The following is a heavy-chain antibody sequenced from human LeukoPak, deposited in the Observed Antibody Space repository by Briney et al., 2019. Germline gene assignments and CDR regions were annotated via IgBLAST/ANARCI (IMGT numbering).Heavy chain of an antibody. J-gene: IGHJ4*02. CDR3: ARSSSSGYDY. CDR1: GFTFSSYW. CDR2: ITSDGTST. V-gene: IGHV3-74*01. Sequence: PGGSLRLSCAASGFTFSSYWMHWVRQAPGKGLVWVSRITSDGTSTSCADSVKGRFTVSRDNAKNTLYLQMNSLGAEDTAVYYCARSSSSGYDYWGQGTLVTVSS. D-gene: IGHD6-6*01.